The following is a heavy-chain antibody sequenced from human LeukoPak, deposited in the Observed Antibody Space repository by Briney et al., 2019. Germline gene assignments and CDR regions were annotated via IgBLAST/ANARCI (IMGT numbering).Heavy chain of an antibody. D-gene: IGHD1-1*01. CDR2: IYYSGST. V-gene: IGHV4-31*03. CDR1: GGSISSGGYY. J-gene: IGHJ4*02. Sequence: PSQTLSLTCTVSGGSISSGGYYWSWIRQHPGKGLEWIGYIYYSGSTYYNPSLKSRVTISVDTSKNQFSLKLSSVTAADTAVYYCARGGTTGTTSSDYWGQGTLVTVSS. CDR3: ARGGTTGTTSSDY.